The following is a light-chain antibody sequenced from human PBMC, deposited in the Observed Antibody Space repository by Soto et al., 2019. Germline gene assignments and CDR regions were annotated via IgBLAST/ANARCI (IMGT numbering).Light chain of an antibody. Sequence: QSVLTQPASVSGSPGQSITISCTGTNSDVGSFNLVSWYQHHPGKAPELILYEVSQRPSGVSSRFSGSKSGNTASLTISGLQAEDEADYYCSSYAWNSPLWVFGGGTKVTVL. CDR3: SSYAWNSPLWV. CDR2: EVS. J-gene: IGLJ3*02. V-gene: IGLV2-23*02. CDR1: NSDVGSFNL.